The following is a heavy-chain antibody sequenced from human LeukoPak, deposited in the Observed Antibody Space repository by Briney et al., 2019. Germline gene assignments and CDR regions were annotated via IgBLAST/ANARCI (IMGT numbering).Heavy chain of an antibody. Sequence: PSETLSLTCAVYGGSFSGYYWNWIRQPPGKGLEWIGEINHTGNTSHNPSVKSRVTMSVDTSKNQFSLRLTSVTAADTAVYFCARVWFGGQIDYWGQGTLVTVSS. J-gene: IGHJ4*02. CDR1: GGSFSGYY. CDR2: INHTGNT. D-gene: IGHD3-10*01. CDR3: ARVWFGGQIDY. V-gene: IGHV4-34*01.